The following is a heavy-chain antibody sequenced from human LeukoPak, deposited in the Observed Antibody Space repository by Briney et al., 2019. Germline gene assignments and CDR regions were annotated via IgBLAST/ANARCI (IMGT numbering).Heavy chain of an antibody. J-gene: IGHJ5*02. V-gene: IGHV4-34*01. Sequence: SETLSLTCAVYGGSSSGYYWNWIRQPPGKGREWIGEINDSGSTNYNPSLKSRVTISVDTTKNQFSLTLSSVTASDTAMYYCARAVDTAIMYNWFDPWGQGILVTVSS. D-gene: IGHD5-18*01. CDR2: INDSGST. CDR1: GGSSSGYY. CDR3: ARAVDTAIMYNWFDP.